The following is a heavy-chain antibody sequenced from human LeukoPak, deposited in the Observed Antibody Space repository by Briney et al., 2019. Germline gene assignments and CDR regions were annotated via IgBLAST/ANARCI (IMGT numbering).Heavy chain of an antibody. CDR1: SASSSHCY. CDR2: VHTSGGS. Sequence: PSEALLLICSVSSASSSHCYWSWSRRKTAERLQWMGHVHTSGGSTYYPPLKTRLTMSIDTSRSQLSLKLTSVTAADTAVYFCARLGSSHDFWGQGALVTVSS. J-gene: IGHJ4*02. CDR3: ARLGSSHDF. D-gene: IGHD1-26*01. V-gene: IGHV4-4*09.